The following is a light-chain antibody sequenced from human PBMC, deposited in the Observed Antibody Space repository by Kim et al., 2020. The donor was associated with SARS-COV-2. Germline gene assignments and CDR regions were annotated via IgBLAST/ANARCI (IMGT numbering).Light chain of an antibody. J-gene: IGLJ2*01. V-gene: IGLV3-21*04. CDR1: NMGSKS. CDR2: YDS. CDR3: QVWDSSSDPHVV. Sequence: PGKTARSTCGGNNMGSKSGHWYQQKPGQAPGLVIYYDSDRPSGIPERFSGSNSGNTATLTISRVEAGDEADYYCQVWDSSSDPHVVFGGGTQLTVL.